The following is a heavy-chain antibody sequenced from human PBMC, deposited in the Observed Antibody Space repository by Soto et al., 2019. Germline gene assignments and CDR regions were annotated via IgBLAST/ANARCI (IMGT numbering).Heavy chain of an antibody. CDR1: GFTFSSYS. CDR3: SKWSGFGDA. D-gene: IGHD3-10*01. CDR2: ISDSGGNT. J-gene: IGHJ5*02. V-gene: IGHV3-23*01. Sequence: EVQLTESGGGLVQPGGSLRLSCAASGFTFSSYSMTWVRQAPGKGLEWVSGISDSGGNTWYADSVKGRFTISRDNSKNTLFLQMYSLRAEDTAVYFCSKWSGFGDAWGQGTLVTVSS.